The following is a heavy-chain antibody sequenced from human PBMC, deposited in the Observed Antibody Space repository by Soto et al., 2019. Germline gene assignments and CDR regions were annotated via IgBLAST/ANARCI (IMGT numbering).Heavy chain of an antibody. Sequence: GASVKVSCKASGYTFTSYAMHWVRQAPGQRLEWMGWINAGNGNTKYSQKFQGRVTITRDTSASTAYMELSSLRSEDTAVYYCARDTHQSGAFDYWGQGTLVTVSS. CDR2: INAGNGNT. J-gene: IGHJ4*02. CDR1: GYTFTSYA. V-gene: IGHV1-3*01. CDR3: ARDTHQSGAFDY. D-gene: IGHD3-10*01.